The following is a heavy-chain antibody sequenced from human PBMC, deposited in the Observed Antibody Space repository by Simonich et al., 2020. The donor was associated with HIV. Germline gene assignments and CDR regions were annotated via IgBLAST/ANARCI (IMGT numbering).Heavy chain of an antibody. CDR3: ARDRGYSGYDFDY. V-gene: IGHV4-38-2*02. Sequence: QVQLQESGPGLVKPSETLSLTCAVSGDSISNSLDLGWIRQPPGKGLQWLGSIFHGRTPYYNPSLKSRVTISVDMSKRQFSLRLSSVTAADTAVYFCARDRGYSGYDFDYWGQGTLVTVSS. J-gene: IGHJ4*02. D-gene: IGHD5-12*01. CDR1: GDSISNSLD. CDR2: IFHGRTP.